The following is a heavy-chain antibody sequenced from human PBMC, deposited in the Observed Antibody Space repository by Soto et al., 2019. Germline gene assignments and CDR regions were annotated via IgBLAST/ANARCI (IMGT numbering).Heavy chain of an antibody. J-gene: IGHJ4*02. CDR3: ARFRGSSFPFDY. CDR2: ISSSGSTI. V-gene: IGHV3-11*01. CDR1: GFTFSDYY. D-gene: IGHD1-26*01. Sequence: GESLKISCAASGFTFSDYYMSWIRQAPGKGLEWVSYISSSGSTIYYADSVKGRFTISRDNAKNSLYLQMNSLRAEDTAVYYCARFRGSSFPFDYWGQGTLVTVSS.